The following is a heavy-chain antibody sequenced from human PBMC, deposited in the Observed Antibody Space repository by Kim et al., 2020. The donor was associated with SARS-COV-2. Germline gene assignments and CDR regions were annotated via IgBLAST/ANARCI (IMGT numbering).Heavy chain of an antibody. CDR3: ARVRIGITMVRGIDY. CDR1: GYTFTSYD. D-gene: IGHD3-10*01. CDR2: MNPNSGNT. J-gene: IGHJ4*02. V-gene: IGHV1-8*01. Sequence: ASVKVSCKASGYTFTSYDINWVRQATGQGLAWMGWMNPNSGNTGYAQKFQGRATMTRNTSIRTAYMELSSLRSEDTAVYYCARVRIGITMVRGIDYWGQGTLVTVSS.